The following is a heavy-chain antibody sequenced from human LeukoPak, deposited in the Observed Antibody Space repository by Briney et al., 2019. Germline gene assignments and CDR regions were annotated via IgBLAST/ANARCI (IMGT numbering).Heavy chain of an antibody. Sequence: GGSLRLSCAASGFTFRSYAMSWVRQAPGKGLEWVSAISGSGGSTYYADSVKGRFTISRDNSKNTLYLQMNSLRAEDTAVYYCAKGRGALWFGELLLDAFDIWGQGTMVTVSS. CDR1: GFTFRSYA. J-gene: IGHJ3*02. V-gene: IGHV3-23*01. CDR3: AKGRGALWFGELLLDAFDI. D-gene: IGHD3-10*01. CDR2: ISGSGGST.